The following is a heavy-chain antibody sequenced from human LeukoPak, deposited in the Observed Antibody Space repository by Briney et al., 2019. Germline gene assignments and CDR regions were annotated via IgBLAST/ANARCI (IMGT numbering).Heavy chain of an antibody. D-gene: IGHD3-16*02. CDR3: ARRVSLYAAFDI. V-gene: IGHV4-4*09. Sequence: SETLSLTCTVANGSMNSYYWSWVRQSPGKGLEWIGRIYNIQYTEYNPSLKSRVSISVDTSKSQFSLNLNSVTAADTAVYYCARRVSLYAAFDIWGLGTLVTVSS. CDR1: NGSMNSYY. J-gene: IGHJ3*02. CDR2: IYNIQYT.